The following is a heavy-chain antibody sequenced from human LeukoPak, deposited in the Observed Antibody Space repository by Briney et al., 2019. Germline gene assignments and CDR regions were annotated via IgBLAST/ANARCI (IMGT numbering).Heavy chain of an antibody. V-gene: IGHV1-8*01. CDR2: VNPNSHNT. CDR1: GYTFTNYD. D-gene: IGHD5/OR15-5a*01. Sequence: ASVKVSCKASGYTFTNYDINWVRQATGQGLEWMGWVNPNSHNTGYAQKFQGRVTMTMDTSIDTAYMELSRLTSEDTAVYYCARLHLPFDIWGQRTVVTVSS. J-gene: IGHJ3*02. CDR3: ARLHLPFDI.